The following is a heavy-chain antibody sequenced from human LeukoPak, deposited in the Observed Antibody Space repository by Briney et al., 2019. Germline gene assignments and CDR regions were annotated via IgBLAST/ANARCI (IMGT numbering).Heavy chain of an antibody. J-gene: IGHJ6*02. D-gene: IGHD6-19*01. CDR3: ATFQPQYSSGWYAHYYYYYGMDV. V-gene: IGHV3-9*01. Sequence: PGGSLRLSCAASGFTFDDYAMHWVRQAPGKGLEWVSGISWNSGSIGYADSVKGRFTISRDNAKNSLYLQMNSLRAEDTALYYCATFQPQYSSGWYAHYYYYYGMDVWGQGTTVTVSS. CDR2: ISWNSGSI. CDR1: GFTFDDYA.